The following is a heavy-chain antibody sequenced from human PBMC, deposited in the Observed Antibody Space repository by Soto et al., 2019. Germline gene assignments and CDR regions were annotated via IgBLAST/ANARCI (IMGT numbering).Heavy chain of an antibody. J-gene: IGHJ4*02. CDR3: VRAPDCSGGSCEHFDY. D-gene: IGHD2-15*01. Sequence: KPSETLSLTCTVSGGSISSGDYYWSWIRQPPGKGLEWIGYIYYSGSTYYNPSLKSRVTISVDTSKNQFSLKLSSVTAADTAVYYCVRAPDCSGGSCEHFDYWGQGTLVTVSS. CDR1: GGSISSGDYY. CDR2: IYYSGST. V-gene: IGHV4-30-4*01.